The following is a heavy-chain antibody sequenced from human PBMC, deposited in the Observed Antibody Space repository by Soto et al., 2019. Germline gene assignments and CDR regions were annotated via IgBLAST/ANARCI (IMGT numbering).Heavy chain of an antibody. CDR2: ISAYNGNT. J-gene: IGHJ1*01. V-gene: IGHV1-18*04. CDR3: AREGYYDSSGYYYAEYFHH. Sequence: QVQLVQSGAEVKKPGASVKVSCKASGYTFTSYGISWVRQAPGQGLEWMGWISAYNGNTNYAQKLQGRVTMTTDTSTSTAYMELRSLRSYDTAVYYCAREGYYDSSGYYYAEYFHHWGQGTLVTVSS. D-gene: IGHD3-22*01. CDR1: GYTFTSYG.